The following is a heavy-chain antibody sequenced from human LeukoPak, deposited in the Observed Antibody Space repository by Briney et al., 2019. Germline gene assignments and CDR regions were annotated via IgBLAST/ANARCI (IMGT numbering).Heavy chain of an antibody. CDR2: IYYSGST. CDR3: ARDYIAVAGTLAFDI. D-gene: IGHD6-19*01. Sequence: SETLSLTCTVSGGSISSYYWSWIRQPPGKGLEWIGYIYYSGSTNCNPSLKSRVTISVDTSKNQFSLKLSSVTAADTAVYYCARDYIAVAGTLAFDIWGQGTMVTVSS. J-gene: IGHJ3*02. CDR1: GGSISSYY. V-gene: IGHV4-59*01.